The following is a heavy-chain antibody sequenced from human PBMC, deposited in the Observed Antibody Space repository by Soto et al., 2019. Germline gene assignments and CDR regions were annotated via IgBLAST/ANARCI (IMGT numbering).Heavy chain of an antibody. CDR1: GGTFSTSA. CDR2: IMPVFATP. V-gene: IGHV1-69*12. D-gene: IGHD1-1*01. J-gene: IGHJ6*02. CDR3: ARDKDRLQLGGNYYYILDV. Sequence: QVQLVQSGAEVKKPGSSVKVSCKASGGTFSTSAISWVRQAPGQGLEWVGGIMPVFATPDYAHNFQGRVTITADESTTTAYLELTSLRADDTAVYYCARDKDRLQLGGNYYYILDVWGQGTAITVSS.